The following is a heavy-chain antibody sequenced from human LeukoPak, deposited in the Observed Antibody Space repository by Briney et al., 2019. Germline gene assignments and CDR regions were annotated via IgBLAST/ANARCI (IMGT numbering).Heavy chain of an antibody. J-gene: IGHJ6*03. CDR2: INHSGST. CDR3: ARRRMPYSSSYTYSYYYMDV. CDR1: GGSISSSSYY. D-gene: IGHD6-6*01. Sequence: PSETLSLTCTVSGGSISSSSYYWSWIRQPPGKGLEWIGEINHSGSTNYNPSLKSRVTISVDTSKNQFSLKLSSVTAADTAVYYCARRRMPYSSSYTYSYYYMDVWGKGTTVTVSS. V-gene: IGHV4-39*07.